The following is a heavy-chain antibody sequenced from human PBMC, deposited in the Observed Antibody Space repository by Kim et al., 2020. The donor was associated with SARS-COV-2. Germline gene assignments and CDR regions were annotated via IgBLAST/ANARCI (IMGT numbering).Heavy chain of an antibody. D-gene: IGHD3-16*01. V-gene: IGHV3-53*01. Sequence: YADPVKGRLTISTDKSKNTWYLQMNSLTAEDTAVYYWARDPRGGEGYFDLWGRGTLVTVAS. J-gene: IGHJ2*01. CDR3: ARDPRGGEGYFDL.